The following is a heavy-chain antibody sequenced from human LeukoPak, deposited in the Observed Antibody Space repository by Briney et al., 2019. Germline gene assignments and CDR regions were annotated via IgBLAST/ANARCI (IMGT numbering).Heavy chain of an antibody. CDR2: ISSSSSSI. Sequence: GGSLRLSCAASGFTFSSYSMNWVRQAPGKGLEWVSSISSSSSSINNADSVNGRFTISRDNTKKSLYLQMNSLRAEDTAVNYCARGYGSGRLNVLFDYWGQGTLVTVSS. V-gene: IGHV3-21*01. CDR3: ARGYGSGRLNVLFDY. J-gene: IGHJ4*02. CDR1: GFTFSSYS. D-gene: IGHD3-10*01.